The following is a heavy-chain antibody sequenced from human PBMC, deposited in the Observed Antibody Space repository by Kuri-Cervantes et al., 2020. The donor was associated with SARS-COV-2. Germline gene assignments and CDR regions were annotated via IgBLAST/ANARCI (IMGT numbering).Heavy chain of an antibody. Sequence: SGPTLVKPTQTLTLTCTFSGFSLSTSGMRVSWIRQPPGKALEWLARIDWDDDKFYSTSLKTRLTISKDASKNQVVLTMTNMDPVDTGTYYCARSIEPSGGFDYWGQGTLVTVSS. CDR2: IDWDDDK. CDR1: GFSLSTSGMR. V-gene: IGHV2-70*04. CDR3: ARSIEPSGGFDY. D-gene: IGHD1-26*01. J-gene: IGHJ4*02.